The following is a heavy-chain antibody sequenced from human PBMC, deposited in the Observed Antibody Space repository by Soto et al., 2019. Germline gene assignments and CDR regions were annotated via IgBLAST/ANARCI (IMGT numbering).Heavy chain of an antibody. CDR1: GYTFTSYA. D-gene: IGHD3-22*01. Sequence: ASVKVSCKASGYTFTSYAMHWVRQAPGQRLEWMGWINAGNGNTKYSQKFQGRVTITRDTSASTAYMELSSLRSEDTAVYYCATYDSSGYYWFGFDYWGQGTLVTVSS. CDR3: ATYDSSGYYWFGFDY. J-gene: IGHJ4*02. V-gene: IGHV1-3*01. CDR2: INAGNGNT.